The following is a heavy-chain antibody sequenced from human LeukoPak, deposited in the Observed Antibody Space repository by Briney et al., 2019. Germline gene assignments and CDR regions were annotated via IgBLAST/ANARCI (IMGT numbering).Heavy chain of an antibody. J-gene: IGHJ5*02. CDR1: GFTFSDYY. CDR2: ISSTGSAI. V-gene: IGHV3-11*01. D-gene: IGHD3-10*01. Sequence: GGSLRLSCAASGFTFSDYYMSWIRQAPGKGLEWVSYISSTGSAIDYADSVKGSFTISRDNAKNSLYLQMNSLRAGDTALYYCARHHYGSGRANWHAPWGQGTLVTVSS. CDR3: ARHHYGSGRANWHAP.